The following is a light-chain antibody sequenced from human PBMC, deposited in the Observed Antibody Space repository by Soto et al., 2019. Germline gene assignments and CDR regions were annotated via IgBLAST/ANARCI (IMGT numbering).Light chain of an antibody. CDR1: SSNIGAGDD. V-gene: IGLV1-40*01. CDR2: GNS. J-gene: IGLJ2*01. Sequence: QSVLTQPPSVSGAPGQRVTISCTGSSSNIGAGDDVDWYQQLPGTAPKLLIYGNSNRPSGVPDRFSGSKSGTSASLAITGLQAEDEADYYCQSYDSSLSGVVFGGGTQLTVL. CDR3: QSYDSSLSGVV.